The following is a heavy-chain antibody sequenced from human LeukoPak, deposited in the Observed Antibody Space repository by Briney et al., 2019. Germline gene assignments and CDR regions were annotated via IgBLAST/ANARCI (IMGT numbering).Heavy chain of an antibody. CDR2: IYTSGGT. D-gene: IGHD3-22*01. J-gene: IGHJ4*02. V-gene: IGHV4-61*02. CDR3: ARSLSSGYYYFDY. CDR1: GGSISSSSYY. Sequence: SQTLSLTCTVSGGSISSSSYYWRWIRQPAGKGLEWIGRIYTSGGTNYNPSLKSRVTISVDTSKNQFSLQLSSVTAADTAVYYCARSLSSGYYYFDYWGQGTLVTVSS.